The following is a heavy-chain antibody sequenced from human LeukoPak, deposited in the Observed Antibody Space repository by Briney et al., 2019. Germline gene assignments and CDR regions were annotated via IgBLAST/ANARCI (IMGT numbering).Heavy chain of an antibody. V-gene: IGHV4-61*01. J-gene: IGHJ4*02. CDR2: LYSTESP. D-gene: IGHD6-19*01. CDR3: ARFRSGGWLYFGS. CDR1: GASLTNPTYY. Sequence: PSETLSLTCTVSGASLTNPTYYQWSWIRQPPGKGLELIGSLYSTESPKFNPSLASRVTMSLDTSKSQFFLKLSSVTAEDSAMYYCARFRSGGWLYFGSWGQGTLVTVSS.